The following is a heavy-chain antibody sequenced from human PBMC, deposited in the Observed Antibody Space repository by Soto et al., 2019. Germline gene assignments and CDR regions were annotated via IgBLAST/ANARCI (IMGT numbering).Heavy chain of an antibody. CDR3: ARSLGMGGNGYN. CDR2: ISSSGRTI. V-gene: IGHV3-11*01. D-gene: IGHD5-12*01. CDR1: GFTSSDYY. Sequence: QVQLVASGGDLAKPGGSLRLSGAASGFTSSDYYMSWIRQAPGKGLERVSYISSSGRTIYYADSVKGRFTISRDNAKKLLSLQMNSLRAEDTAAYYCARSLGMGGNGYNWGQGTLVTVSS. J-gene: IGHJ4*02.